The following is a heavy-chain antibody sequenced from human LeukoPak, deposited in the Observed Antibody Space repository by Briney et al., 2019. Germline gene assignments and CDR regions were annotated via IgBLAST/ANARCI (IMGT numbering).Heavy chain of an antibody. D-gene: IGHD3-22*01. CDR2: TYYRSKWYN. J-gene: IGHJ5*02. V-gene: IGHV6-1*01. CDR3: AREKIGYYDGSGRGWFDP. Sequence: SQTLSLTCAISGDSVSSNSAAWNWIRQSPSRGLEWLGRTYYRSKWYNDYAVSVKSRITIKPDTSKNQFSLQLNSVTAADTAVYYCAREKIGYYDGSGRGWFDPWGQGTLVTVSS. CDR1: GDSVSSNSAA.